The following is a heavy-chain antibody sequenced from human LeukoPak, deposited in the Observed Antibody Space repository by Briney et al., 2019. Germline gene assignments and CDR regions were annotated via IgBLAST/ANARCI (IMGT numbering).Heavy chain of an antibody. CDR1: GFTFSSYA. J-gene: IGHJ3*02. CDR3: AKGKGSMIVVSDAFDI. Sequence: GGSLRLSCAASGFTFSSYAMSWVRQAPGKGLEWVSAISGSGGSTYYADSVKGRFTISRDNSKNTLYLQMNSLRAEDTAVYYCAKGKGSMIVVSDAFDIRGQGTMVTVSS. CDR2: ISGSGGST. V-gene: IGHV3-23*01. D-gene: IGHD3-22*01.